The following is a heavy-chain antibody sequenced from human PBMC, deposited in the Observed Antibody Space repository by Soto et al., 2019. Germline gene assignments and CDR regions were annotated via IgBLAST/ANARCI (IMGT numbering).Heavy chain of an antibody. CDR2: IYYSGST. Sequence: SETLSLTCNVSGGSISSSSYYWGWIRQPPGKGLEWIGSIYYSGSTYYNPSLKSRVTISVDTSKNQFSLKLSSVTAADTAVYYCARQYLYWLNWFDPWGQGTLVTVSS. D-gene: IGHD3-9*01. V-gene: IGHV4-39*01. CDR1: GGSISSSSYY. CDR3: ARQYLYWLNWFDP. J-gene: IGHJ5*02.